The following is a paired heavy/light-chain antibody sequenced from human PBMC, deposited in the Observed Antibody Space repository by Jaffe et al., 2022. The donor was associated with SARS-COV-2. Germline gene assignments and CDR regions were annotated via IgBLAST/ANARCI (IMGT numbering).Light chain of an antibody. CDR3: QQYSLWT. Sequence: DIQMTQSPSTLSASVGDRVTITCRASQSVFSWLAWYQQKPGKAPKLLIYKASTLQTGVPSRFSGSGSGTEFTLTISGLQPEDFATYYCQQYSLWTFGQGTTVELK. J-gene: IGKJ1*01. CDR1: QSVFSW. CDR2: KAS. V-gene: IGKV1-5*03.
Heavy chain of an antibody. Sequence: QVQLQQSGPGLVKPSQTLSLTCAISGDSVSSYSAAWHWIRQSPSRGLEWLGRTYYNSKWYNDYAVSVKSRLTINPDTSKNQFSLQLSSVTPEDAAVYYCARAGASDAFDIWGQGTMVTVSS. J-gene: IGHJ3*02. CDR3: ARAGASDAFDI. CDR1: GDSVSSYSAA. CDR2: TYYNSKWYN. V-gene: IGHV6-1*01.